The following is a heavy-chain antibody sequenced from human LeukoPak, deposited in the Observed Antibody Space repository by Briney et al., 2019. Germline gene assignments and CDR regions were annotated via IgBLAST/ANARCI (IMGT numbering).Heavy chain of an antibody. Sequence: PGGSLRLSCGASGFTFSSYAMTWVRRAPGKGLEWVSTIEVGGAITHYAASVKGRFTISRDTSKKILYLQMDSLRPEDTAVYYCAKPLGGSYLFDRWGQGTLVTVSS. CDR1: GFTFSSYA. J-gene: IGHJ4*02. D-gene: IGHD1-26*01. CDR3: AKPLGGSYLFDR. CDR2: IEVGGAIT. V-gene: IGHV3-23*01.